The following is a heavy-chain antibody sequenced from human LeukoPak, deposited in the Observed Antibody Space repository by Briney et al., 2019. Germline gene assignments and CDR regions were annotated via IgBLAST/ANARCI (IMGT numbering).Heavy chain of an antibody. CDR1: GFTFSSYW. CDR3: ARGGELLRPADY. J-gene: IGHJ4*02. V-gene: IGHV3-7*01. CDR2: IKQDGNEK. Sequence: GGSLRLSCAASGFTFSSYWMSWVRQAPGKGLEWVANIKQDGNEKYYVDSVKGRFTISRDNAKNSLYLQMNNLRAEDTAVYYCARGGELLRPADYWGQGTLVTVSS. D-gene: IGHD1-26*01.